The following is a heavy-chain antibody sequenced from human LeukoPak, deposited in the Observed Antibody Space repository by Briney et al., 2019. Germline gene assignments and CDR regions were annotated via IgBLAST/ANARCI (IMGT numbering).Heavy chain of an antibody. CDR3: AKVWGGSKAFDY. CDR1: GFTFSSYG. Sequence: GGSLRLSCAASGFTFSSYGMHWVRQAPGKGLEWVAVISYDGSNKYYADSVKGRFTISRDNSKNTLFLQMNSLRAEDTAVYYCAKVWGGSKAFDYWGQGTLVTVSS. D-gene: IGHD3-16*01. CDR2: ISYDGSNK. V-gene: IGHV3-30*18. J-gene: IGHJ4*02.